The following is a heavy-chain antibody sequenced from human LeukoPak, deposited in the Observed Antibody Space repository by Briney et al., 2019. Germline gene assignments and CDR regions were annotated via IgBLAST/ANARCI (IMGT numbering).Heavy chain of an antibody. D-gene: IGHD5-24*01. V-gene: IGHV3-21*01. J-gene: IGHJ4*02. CDR3: ARSPDGMATILEVGY. Sequence: GGSLRLSCAASGFTFSSYSTNWVRQAPGKGLEWVSSISSSSSYIYYADSVKGRFTISRDNAKNSLYLQMNSLRAEDTAVYYCARSPDGMATILEVGYWGQGTLVTVSS. CDR1: GFTFSSYS. CDR2: ISSSSSYI.